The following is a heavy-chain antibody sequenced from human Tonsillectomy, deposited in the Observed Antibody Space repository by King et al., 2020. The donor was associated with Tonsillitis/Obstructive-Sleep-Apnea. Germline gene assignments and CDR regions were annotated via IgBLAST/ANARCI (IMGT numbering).Heavy chain of an antibody. CDR2: IHHRGST. CDR3: ARGRSGTYHHKVWFDP. Sequence: VQLQQWGAGLLKPSETLSLTCVVSGGSFNDYYWSWLRQPPGKGLEWIGEIHHRGSTDYSPSLKSRVTISVDTSKNQFSLNLSSVTAADTAVYYCARGRSGTYHHKVWFDPWGQGTLVTVSS. V-gene: IGHV4-34*01. J-gene: IGHJ5*02. CDR1: GGSFNDYY. D-gene: IGHD1-26*01.